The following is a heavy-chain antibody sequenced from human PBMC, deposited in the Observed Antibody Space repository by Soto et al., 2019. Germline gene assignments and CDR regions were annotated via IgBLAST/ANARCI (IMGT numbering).Heavy chain of an antibody. Sequence: GEPLKISCAASGFTFSSYAMSWVRQAPEKGLEWVSAISGSGGTTYYADSVKGRFTISRDNSKNTLFLQMNSLRAEDTAVYYCAKFFVETGGSSGWPWSFHYWGQGTLVTVSS. J-gene: IGHJ4*02. D-gene: IGHD6-25*01. CDR3: AKFFVETGGSSGWPWSFHY. CDR1: GFTFSSYA. CDR2: ISGSGGTT. V-gene: IGHV3-23*01.